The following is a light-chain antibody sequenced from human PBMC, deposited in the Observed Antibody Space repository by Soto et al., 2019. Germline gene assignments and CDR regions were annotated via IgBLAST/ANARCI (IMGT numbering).Light chain of an antibody. CDR3: QQYNSYQT. CDR2: KAS. Sequence: DIEMTQPSSTLPASVGDRFTMTCRASQSISSWLAWYQQKPGKAPKLLIYKASSLESGVPSRFSGSGSGTEFTLTISSLQTDDFATYYCQQYNSYQTFGQGPKVDIK. CDR1: QSISSW. V-gene: IGKV1-5*03. J-gene: IGKJ1*01.